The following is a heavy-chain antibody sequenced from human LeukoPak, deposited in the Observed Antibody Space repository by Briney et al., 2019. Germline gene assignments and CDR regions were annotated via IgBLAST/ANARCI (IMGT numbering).Heavy chain of an antibody. CDR3: ARDGVSALNLYSDL. J-gene: IGHJ2*01. CDR2: IYYSGST. V-gene: IGHV4-31*03. CDR1: GGSISSGGYY. D-gene: IGHD3-3*01. Sequence: MASETLSLTCTVSGGSISSGGYYWSWIRQHPGKGLEWIGYIYYSGSTYYNPSLKSRATISVDTSKNQFSLKLSSVTAADTAVYYCARDGVSALNLYSDLWGRGTLVTVSS.